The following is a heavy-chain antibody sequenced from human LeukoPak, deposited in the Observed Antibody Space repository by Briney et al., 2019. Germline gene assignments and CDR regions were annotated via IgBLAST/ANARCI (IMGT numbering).Heavy chain of an antibody. D-gene: IGHD3-10*01. Sequence: PSQTLSLTCTVSGGSISSGDYYWSWIRQPPGTGLEWIGYIYYSGSTYYNPSLKSRVTISVDTSKNQFSLKLSSVTAAATAVYYCAREAPRSLNGFDPWGQGTLVTVSS. J-gene: IGHJ5*02. CDR3: AREAPRSLNGFDP. CDR2: IYYSGST. CDR1: GGSISSGDYY. V-gene: IGHV4-30-4*08.